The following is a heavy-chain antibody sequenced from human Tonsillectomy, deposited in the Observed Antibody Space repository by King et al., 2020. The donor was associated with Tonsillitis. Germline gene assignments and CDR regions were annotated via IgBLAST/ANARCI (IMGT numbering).Heavy chain of an antibody. CDR2: IKEDGSEK. CDR1: GFNFNNYW. CDR3: ARDEGFWSGSDY. J-gene: IGHJ4*02. V-gene: IGHV3-7*01. D-gene: IGHD3-3*01. Sequence: QLVQSGGGLVQPGGSLRLSCAASGFNFNNYWMSWVRQAPGKGLEWVGNIKEDGSEKYYVESVKGRFTISRENAKNSLFLQMNSLRLEDTAVYYCARDEGFWSGSDYWGQGTLVTVSS.